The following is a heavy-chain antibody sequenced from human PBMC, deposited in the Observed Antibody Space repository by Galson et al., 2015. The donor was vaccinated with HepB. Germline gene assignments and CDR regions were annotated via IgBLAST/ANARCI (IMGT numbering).Heavy chain of an antibody. CDR1: AYDFSNYW. CDR3: ARRRRERMDV. Sequence: QSGAEVKKPGESLRISCKGSAYDFSNYWISWVRQTPGKGLEWMGRIDPSDSHITYSPSFEGHVIISTDESVSTAYLKWSSLKASDTAIYFCARRRRERMDVWGQGTTVIVSS. CDR2: IDPSDSHI. V-gene: IGHV5-10-1*01. J-gene: IGHJ6*02.